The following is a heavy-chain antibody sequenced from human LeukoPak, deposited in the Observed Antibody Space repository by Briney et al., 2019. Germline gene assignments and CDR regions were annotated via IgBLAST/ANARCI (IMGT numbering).Heavy chain of an antibody. CDR2: IYSDNT. CDR1: GFTVSSNS. CDR3: AKGGDYGDYDATPFDY. J-gene: IGHJ4*02. D-gene: IGHD4-17*01. Sequence: GGSLRLSCTVSGFTVSSNSMSWVRQAPGKGLEWVSFIYSDNTHYSDSVKGRFTISRDNSKNTLYLQMNSLWAEDTAVYYCAKGGDYGDYDATPFDYWGQGTLVTVSS. V-gene: IGHV3-53*01.